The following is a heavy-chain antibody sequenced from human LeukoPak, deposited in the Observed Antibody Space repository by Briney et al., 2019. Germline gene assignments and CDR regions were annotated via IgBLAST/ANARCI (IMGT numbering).Heavy chain of an antibody. D-gene: IGHD7-27*01. Sequence: SGGSLRLSCAASGFTFDGYGMSWVRQAPGKGLEWVSGINWNGGSTGYADSVKGRFTISRDNAKNSLYLQMNSLRAEDTAVYYCASVTGDDAFDIWGQGTMVTVSS. CDR2: INWNGGST. CDR3: ASVTGDDAFDI. V-gene: IGHV3-20*04. J-gene: IGHJ3*02. CDR1: GFTFDGYG.